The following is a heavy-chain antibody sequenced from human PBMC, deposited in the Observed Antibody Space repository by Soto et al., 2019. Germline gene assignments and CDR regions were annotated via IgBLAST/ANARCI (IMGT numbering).Heavy chain of an antibody. V-gene: IGHV4-39*01. Sequence: SETLSLTCSVSGGSINTNNYYWGWIRQSPGQGLEWIGSIYYNGHANYNPSLKGRVTISQDTSKNQFFLTLTSMTAADTATYYCATIMVAATRHVGIDYWGRGTLVTVSS. J-gene: IGHJ4*02. CDR3: ATIMVAATRHVGIDY. CDR1: GGSINTNNYY. D-gene: IGHD2-15*01. CDR2: IYYNGHA.